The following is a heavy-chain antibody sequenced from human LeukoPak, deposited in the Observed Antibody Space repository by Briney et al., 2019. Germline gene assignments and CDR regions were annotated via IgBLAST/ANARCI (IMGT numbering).Heavy chain of an antibody. J-gene: IGHJ4*02. CDR3: AKEGSSWSTFDY. V-gene: IGHV3-9*03. CDR1: GFTFNDYA. CDR2: ISWNSRSI. D-gene: IGHD6-13*01. Sequence: GRSLRLSCATSGFTFNDYAMYWVRQAPGKGLEWVSGISWNSRSIAYADSVKGRFTISRDNAKNSLYLQMNSLRAEDMALYYCAKEGSSWSTFDYWSPGTLVTVSS.